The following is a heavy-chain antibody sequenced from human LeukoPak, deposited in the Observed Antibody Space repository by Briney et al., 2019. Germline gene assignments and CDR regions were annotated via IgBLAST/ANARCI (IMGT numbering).Heavy chain of an antibody. CDR3: ARVSVLRYFEVFDY. D-gene: IGHD3-9*01. CDR1: GDSLRSWY. J-gene: IGHJ4*02. Sequence: SETLSLTCTVSGDSLRSWYWSWIRQPPGKGLEWIGYAYYSGTTNYNPSLKSRVTMSVDTSKNQFSLKLSSVTAADTAVYYCARVSVLRYFEVFDYWGQGTLVTVSS. V-gene: IGHV4-59*12. CDR2: AYYSGTT.